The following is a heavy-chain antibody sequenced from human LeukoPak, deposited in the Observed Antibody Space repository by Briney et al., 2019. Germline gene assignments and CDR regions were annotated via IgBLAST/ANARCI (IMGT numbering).Heavy chain of an antibody. CDR1: GYTFTSYD. Sequence: GASVKVYCKASGYTFTSYDIKWVRQATGQGLEWMGWMNPNSGNTGYAQKFQGRVTMTRNTSISTAYMELSSLRSEDTAVYYCARVSFLYYYGSGSLDYWGQGTLVTVSS. CDR2: MNPNSGNT. V-gene: IGHV1-8*01. J-gene: IGHJ4*02. D-gene: IGHD3-10*01. CDR3: ARVSFLYYYGSGSLDY.